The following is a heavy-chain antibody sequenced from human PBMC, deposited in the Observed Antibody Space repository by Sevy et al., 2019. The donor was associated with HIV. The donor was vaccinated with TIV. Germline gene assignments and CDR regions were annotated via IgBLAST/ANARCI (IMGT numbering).Heavy chain of an antibody. V-gene: IGHV3-49*03. CDR2: IRIKAYGGTT. D-gene: IGHD5-18*01. CDR1: GFTFGDYA. CDR3: TRDPYSYGPFDY. Sequence: GGSLRLSCTASGFTFGDYAMSWFRQAPGKGLEWVGFIRIKAYGGTTEYAASMKGRFTISRDDSKSIAYLQMNSLKTEDTAAYYCTRDPYSYGPFDYWGQGTLVTVSS. J-gene: IGHJ4*02.